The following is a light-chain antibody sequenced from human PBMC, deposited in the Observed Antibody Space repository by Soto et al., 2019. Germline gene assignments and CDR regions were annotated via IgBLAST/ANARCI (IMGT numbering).Light chain of an antibody. CDR2: DAS. CDR1: QGISSA. CDR3: QQFHSYALT. Sequence: AIQLTQSPSSLPASVGDRVIISCRASQGISSALAWYQQKPGRAPRLLIYDASSLQSGVPSRFSGSGSGTDFTLTISSLQPEDFATYYCQQFHSYALTFGGGTKVEIK. J-gene: IGKJ4*01. V-gene: IGKV1-13*02.